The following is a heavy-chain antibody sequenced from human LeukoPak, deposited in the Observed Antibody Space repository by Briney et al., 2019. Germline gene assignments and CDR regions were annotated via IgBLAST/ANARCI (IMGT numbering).Heavy chain of an antibody. CDR1: GFTLRSYW. V-gene: IGHV3-74*01. D-gene: IGHD5-24*01. J-gene: IGHJ4*02. CDR3: ARRDGYNFYFFDY. CDR2: INSDGSTT. Sequence: GGSLRLSCAASGFTLRSYWMHRVRQAPGKGLVWVSRINSDGSTTNYADSVKGRFTISRDNAKNTLYLQMNSLRAEDTAVYFCARRDGYNFYFFDYWGQGTQVTVSS.